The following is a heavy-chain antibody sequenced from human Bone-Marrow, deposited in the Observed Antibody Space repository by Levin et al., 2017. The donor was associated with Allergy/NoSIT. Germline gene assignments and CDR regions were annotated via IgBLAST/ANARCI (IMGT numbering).Heavy chain of an antibody. CDR2: ISFDGSNK. CDR3: VKGAADYDFWSGYLFDP. V-gene: IGHV3-30*18. J-gene: IGHJ5*02. D-gene: IGHD3-3*01. Sequence: GESLKISCAASGFTFSSQGMHWVRQAPGQGLEWVTFISFDGSNKYYADSVRGRFTISRDNSKNTLYLQMNSLRPEDTAVYYCVKGAADYDFWSGYLFDPWGQGTLVAVSS. CDR1: GFTFSSQG.